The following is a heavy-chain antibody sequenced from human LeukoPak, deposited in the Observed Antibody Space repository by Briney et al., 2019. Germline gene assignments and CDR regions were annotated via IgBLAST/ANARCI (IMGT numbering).Heavy chain of an antibody. Sequence: GGSLRLSCAASGFTFSSYEMNWVRQAPGKGLEWVPYISSSGSTIYYADSVKGRFTISRDNAKNSLYLQMNSLRAEDTAVYYCARFIGYCSGGSCSHWFDPWGQGTLVTVSS. CDR2: ISSSGSTI. J-gene: IGHJ5*02. CDR1: GFTFSSYE. D-gene: IGHD2-15*01. V-gene: IGHV3-48*03. CDR3: ARFIGYCSGGSCSHWFDP.